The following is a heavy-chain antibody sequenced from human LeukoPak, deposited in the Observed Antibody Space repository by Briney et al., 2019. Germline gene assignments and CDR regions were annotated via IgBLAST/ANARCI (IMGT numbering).Heavy chain of an antibody. D-gene: IGHD5-12*01. V-gene: IGHV5-51*01. Sequence: GESLRISCRGSGNGFTGYWIGWVRQWPGKGLGWMGIIYPGDSDTRYSPSFQGQVTISADKSISTAYLQWSSLKASDTAMYYCARRVDSDDAFDMWGQGTMVTVSS. CDR3: ARRVDSDDAFDM. J-gene: IGHJ3*02. CDR2: IYPGDSDT. CDR1: GNGFTGYW.